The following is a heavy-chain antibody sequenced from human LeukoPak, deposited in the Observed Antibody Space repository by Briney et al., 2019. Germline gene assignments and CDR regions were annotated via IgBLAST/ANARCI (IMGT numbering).Heavy chain of an antibody. D-gene: IGHD2-8*01. CDR3: ASSRENPREMVHYYYYYGMDV. V-gene: IGHV1-18*01. CDR2: ISAYNGNT. CDR1: GYTFTSYG. J-gene: IGHJ6*02. Sequence: ASVKVSCKASGYTFTSYGITWVRQAPGQGLEWMGWISAYNGNTKYAQNLQDRFTMTADTSTSTAYMELRSLRSDDTAVYYCASSRENPREMVHYYYYYGMDVWGQGTTVTVSS.